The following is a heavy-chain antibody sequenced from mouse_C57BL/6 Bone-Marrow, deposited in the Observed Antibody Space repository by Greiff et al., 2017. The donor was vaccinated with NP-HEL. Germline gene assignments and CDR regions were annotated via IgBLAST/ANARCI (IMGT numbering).Heavy chain of an antibody. J-gene: IGHJ2*01. CDR1: GYSITSDY. CDR3: ARSLITTVVAKGYYFDY. V-gene: IGHV3-8*01. D-gene: IGHD1-1*01. CDR2: ISYSGST. Sequence: EVKLVESGPGLAKPSQTLSLTCSVTGYSITSDYWNWIRKFPGNKLEYMGYISYSGSTYYNPSLKSRISITRDTSKNQYYLQLNSVTTEDTATYYCARSLITTVVAKGYYFDYWGQGTTLTVSS.